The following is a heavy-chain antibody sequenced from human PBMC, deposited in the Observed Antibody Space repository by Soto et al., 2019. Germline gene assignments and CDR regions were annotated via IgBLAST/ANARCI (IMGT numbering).Heavy chain of an antibody. CDR1: GFTFSSYG. V-gene: IGHV3-30*18. CDR2: ISYDGSNK. CDR3: AKEVAVADTYYYYYYGMDV. J-gene: IGHJ6*02. Sequence: LRLSCAASGFTFSSYGMHWVRQAPGKGLEWVAVISYDGSNKYYADSVKGRFTISRDNSKNTLYLQMNSLRAEDTAVYYCAKEVAVADTYYYYYYGMDVWGQGTTVTVSS. D-gene: IGHD6-19*01.